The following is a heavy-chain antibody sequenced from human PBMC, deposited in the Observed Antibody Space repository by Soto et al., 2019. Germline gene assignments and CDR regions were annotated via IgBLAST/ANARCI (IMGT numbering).Heavy chain of an antibody. V-gene: IGHV4-31*01. Sequence: QVQLQESGPGLVKPSQTLSLTCTVSGGSISSGGYYWSWIRQHPGKGLEWIGYIYYSGSTYYNPVLQGTINIAVDPFKNQFPPKVSSVTAADTAVYFCAREGGIVGATAADYWGQGTLVTVSS. D-gene: IGHD1-26*01. CDR1: GGSISSGGYY. CDR2: IYYSGST. CDR3: AREGGIVGATAADY. J-gene: IGHJ4*02.